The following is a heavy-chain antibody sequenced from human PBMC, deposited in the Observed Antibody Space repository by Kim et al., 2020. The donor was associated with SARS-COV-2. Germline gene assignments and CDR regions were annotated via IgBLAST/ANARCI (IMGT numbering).Heavy chain of an antibody. Sequence: GGSLRLSCAASGFTFSSYWMHWVRQAPGKGLVWVSRINSDGSRTNYAGSVKGRFTISRDNAKNTLYLQMNSLRAEDTAIYYCARGQEVVPAALGYWGQGTLVTVSS. V-gene: IGHV3-74*01. CDR2: INSDGSRT. J-gene: IGHJ4*02. D-gene: IGHD2-2*01. CDR1: GFTFSSYW. CDR3: ARGQEVVPAALGY.